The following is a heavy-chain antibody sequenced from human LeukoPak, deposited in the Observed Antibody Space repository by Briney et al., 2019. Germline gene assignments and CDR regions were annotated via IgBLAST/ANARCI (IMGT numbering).Heavy chain of an antibody. CDR1: GFTFSTSD. Sequence: GGSLRLSCAASGFTFSTSDMIWVRQAPGKGLEWVSTITSSSTHIYYADSVKGRFTISRDNAKNSLYLQMNSLRAEDTAVYYCPRSPYCSSTSCYHFDYWGQGTLVTVSS. J-gene: IGHJ4*02. CDR3: PRSPYCSSTSCYHFDY. CDR2: ITSSSTHI. D-gene: IGHD2-2*01. V-gene: IGHV3-21*01.